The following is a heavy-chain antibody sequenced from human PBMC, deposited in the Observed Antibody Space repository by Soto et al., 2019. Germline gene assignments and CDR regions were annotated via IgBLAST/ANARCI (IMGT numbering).Heavy chain of an antibody. CDR1: GGSFSGYY. CDR2: INHRGST. V-gene: IGHV4-34*02. Sequence: QVQLEQWGTGLLTPSETLSLTCAVYGGSFSGYYWSWIRQPPGKGLEWIGEINHRGSTKYNPSLESRGTILVDTSKNQFSLKLTSVTAADTAVYYCARVDDYWGQGSLVTVSS. J-gene: IGHJ4*02. CDR3: ARVDDY.